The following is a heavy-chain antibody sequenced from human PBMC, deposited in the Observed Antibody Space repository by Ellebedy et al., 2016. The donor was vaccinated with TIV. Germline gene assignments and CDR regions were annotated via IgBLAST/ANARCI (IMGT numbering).Heavy chain of an antibody. D-gene: IGHD5-12*01. CDR3: AREGSGYDWDFDY. CDR2: ISSSSSTI. CDR1: GFTFSDYY. J-gene: IGHJ4*02. Sequence: GESLKISXAASGFTFSDYYMSWIRQAPGKGLEWVSYISSSSSTIYYADSVKGRFTISRDNSKNTLYLQMNSLRAEDTAVYYCAREGSGYDWDFDYWGQGTLVTVSS. V-gene: IGHV3-11*04.